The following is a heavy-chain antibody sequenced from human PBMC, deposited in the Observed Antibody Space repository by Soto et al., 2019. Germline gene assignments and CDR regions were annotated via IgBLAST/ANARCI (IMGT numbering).Heavy chain of an antibody. V-gene: IGHV4-59*01. CDR3: ARAGHSGFTHYFDP. CDR1: GGSITSYH. J-gene: IGHJ5*02. CDR2: TSYTSNT. D-gene: IGHD6-19*01. Sequence: SETLSLPCIVSGGSITSYHWSWIRQFPGKELEWIAYTSYTSNTNYNPSLKNRVTISMEPSKNHLFLNLPSVSAPATAVYYCARAGHSGFTHYFDPWGQGTLVTVSS.